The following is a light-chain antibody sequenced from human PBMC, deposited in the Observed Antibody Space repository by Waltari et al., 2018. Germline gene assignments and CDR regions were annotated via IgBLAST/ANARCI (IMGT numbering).Light chain of an antibody. V-gene: IGKV3-15*01. CDR1: QSVSTN. CDR3: QHYNDWYT. CDR2: GAS. J-gene: IGKJ2*01. Sequence: EIVMTHSPATLSVSPGYRATLSCRASQSVSTNLAWYQQKPGQAPRLLIYGASTRATGIPERISGSGSGTEFTLTISSLQSEDFAVYYCQHYNDWYTFGQGTKLEI.